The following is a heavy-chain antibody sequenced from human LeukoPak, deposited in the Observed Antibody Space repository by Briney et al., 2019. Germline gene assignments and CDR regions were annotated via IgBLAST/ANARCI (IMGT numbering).Heavy chain of an antibody. CDR2: INHSGST. Sequence: PSETLSLTCAVSGGSISSTNWWSWVRQPPGKGLEWIGEINHSGSTNYNPSLKSRVTISVDTSKNQFSLKLSSVTAADTAVYYCAMGEGYSYGFDYWGQGTLVTVSS. D-gene: IGHD5-18*01. CDR1: GGSISSTNW. J-gene: IGHJ4*02. CDR3: AMGEGYSYGFDY. V-gene: IGHV4-4*02.